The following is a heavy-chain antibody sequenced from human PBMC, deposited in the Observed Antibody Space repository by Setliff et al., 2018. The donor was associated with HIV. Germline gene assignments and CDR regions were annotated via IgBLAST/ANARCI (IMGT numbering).Heavy chain of an antibody. CDR3: ARDRSVPGTYRYFDY. CDR1: GGSVSSYY. V-gene: IGHV4-59*02. Sequence: SETLSLTCTVSGGSVSSYYWSWIRQPPGKGLEWIGDIYDSGRTNYNPSLKSRVSISVDTSENQFSLKLTSVTAADTAVYYCARDRSVPGTYRYFDYWSQGTLVTVSS. D-gene: IGHD2-2*01. CDR2: IYDSGRT. J-gene: IGHJ4*02.